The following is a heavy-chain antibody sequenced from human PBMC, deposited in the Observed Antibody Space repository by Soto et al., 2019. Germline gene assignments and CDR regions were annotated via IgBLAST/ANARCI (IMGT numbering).Heavy chain of an antibody. CDR2: IWYDGSNK. CDR1: GFTFSSYG. CDR3: ARGSQADIVVVPAASTFDY. Sequence: GGSLRLSCAASGFTFSSYGMHWVRQAPGKGLEWVAVIWYDGSNKYYADSVKGRFTISRDNSKNTLYLQMNSLRAEDTAVYYCARGSQADIVVVPAASTFDYWGQGTLVTVSS. V-gene: IGHV3-33*01. D-gene: IGHD2-2*01. J-gene: IGHJ4*02.